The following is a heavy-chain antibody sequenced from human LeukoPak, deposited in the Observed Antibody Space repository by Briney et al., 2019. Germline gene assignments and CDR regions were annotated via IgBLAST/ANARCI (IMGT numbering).Heavy chain of an antibody. CDR3: AKGAGTDRT. J-gene: IGHJ5*02. CDR1: GLIFSTYA. CDR2: ISAGGVST. Sequence: GGSLRLSCAASGLIFSTYAMSWVRQAPGKGLEWVPAISAGGVSTYYADSVKGRFTISRDNSKNTLYLQMNSLRAEDTAVYYCAKGAGTDRTWGQGTLVTVSS. V-gene: IGHV3-23*01.